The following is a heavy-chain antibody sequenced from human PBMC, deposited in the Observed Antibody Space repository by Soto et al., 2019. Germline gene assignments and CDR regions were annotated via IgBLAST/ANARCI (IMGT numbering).Heavy chain of an antibody. J-gene: IGHJ4*02. Sequence: PSETLSLTCAVSGGSISSGDYYWSWIRQPPGKGLEWIGYIYYSGSTYYNPSLKSRVTISVDTSKNQFSLKLSSVTAADTAIYYCARHGGDSYGHPYFDYWGQGTLVTVSS. CDR1: GGSISSGDYY. CDR3: ARHGGDSYGHPYFDY. CDR2: IYYSGST. D-gene: IGHD5-18*01. V-gene: IGHV4-30-4*01.